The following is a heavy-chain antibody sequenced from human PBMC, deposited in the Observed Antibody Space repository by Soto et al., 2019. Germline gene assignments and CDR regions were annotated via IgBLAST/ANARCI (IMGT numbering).Heavy chain of an antibody. J-gene: IGHJ4*02. Sequence: QVHLVESGGGVVQPGRSLRLSCAASGFTFNNYGMHWVRLAPGKGLEWVAVIWFDGDNKYYADSVKGRFTISRDNSKNMLYLQINSLRAEDSAVYYCARDSSLSTYYFDSWGQGTLVTVAS. CDR2: IWFDGDNK. CDR1: GFTFNNYG. CDR3: ARDSSLSTYYFDS. V-gene: IGHV3-33*01. D-gene: IGHD6-6*01.